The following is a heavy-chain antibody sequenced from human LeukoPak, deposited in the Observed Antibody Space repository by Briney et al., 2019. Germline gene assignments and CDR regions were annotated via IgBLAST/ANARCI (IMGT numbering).Heavy chain of an antibody. J-gene: IGHJ4*02. V-gene: IGHV3-21*01. CDR3: ARVQRGEMATFDY. Sequence: GGSLRLSCAASGFIFSTYSMNWVRHAPGKGLEWVSSISSTSTYIHYADSLKGRFTISRDNARNSLYLQINSLRVEDTAVYYCARVQRGEMATFDYWGQGTLVTVSS. D-gene: IGHD5-24*01. CDR1: GFIFSTYS. CDR2: ISSTSTYI.